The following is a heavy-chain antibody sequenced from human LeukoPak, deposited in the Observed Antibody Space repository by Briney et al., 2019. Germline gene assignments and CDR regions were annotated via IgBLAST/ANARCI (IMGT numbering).Heavy chain of an antibody. J-gene: IGHJ4*02. D-gene: IGHD2-15*01. CDR3: AKAHCRKTKRFTPFDY. CDR1: GGSISSYY. Sequence: SETLSLTCTVSGGSISSYYWSWIRQPAGKGLEWIGRIYTSGSTNYNPSLKSRVTMSVDTSKNQFSLKLSSVTAADTAVYYCAKAHCRKTKRFTPFDYWGQGTLVIVSS. V-gene: IGHV4-4*07. CDR2: IYTSGST.